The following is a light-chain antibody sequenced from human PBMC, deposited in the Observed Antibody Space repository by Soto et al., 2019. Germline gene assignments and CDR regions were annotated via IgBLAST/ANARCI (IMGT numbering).Light chain of an antibody. CDR2: GAS. V-gene: IGKV3-20*01. CDR1: QSVNSGY. J-gene: IGKJ2*01. CDR3: QQYGGSPPYT. Sequence: EIVLTQSPGTLSLSPGERATLSCRASQSVNSGYLAWYQQKPGQAPRLLIYGASSRATGIPDRFSGSGSGTDITLTISRLESEDFAVYYCQQYGGSPPYTFGQGTKLEIK.